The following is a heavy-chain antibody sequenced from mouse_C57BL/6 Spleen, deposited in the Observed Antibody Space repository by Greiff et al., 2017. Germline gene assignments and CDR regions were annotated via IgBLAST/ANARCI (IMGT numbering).Heavy chain of an antibody. CDR2: IDPANGNT. CDR1: GFNIKNTY. Sequence: EVKLQESVAELVRPGASVKLSCTASGFNIKNTYMHWVKQRPEQGLEWIGRIDPANGNTKYAPKFQGKATITADTSSNTAYLQLSSLTSEDTAIYYCAREPFYYGNYWGYFDYWGQGTTLTVSS. V-gene: IGHV14-3*01. CDR3: AREPFYYGNYWGYFDY. D-gene: IGHD2-1*01. J-gene: IGHJ2*01.